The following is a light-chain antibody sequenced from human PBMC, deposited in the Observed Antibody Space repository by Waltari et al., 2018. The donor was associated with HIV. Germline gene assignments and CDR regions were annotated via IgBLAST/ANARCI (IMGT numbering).Light chain of an antibody. J-gene: IGKJ5*01. V-gene: IGKV1-12*01. Sequence: DIQMTQSPSPVSASVGDRVTITCRASQGTSSWLAWYQQKPGKAPRLLIYASSNLQSGVPSRFSGSGSWTDFTLTINSLQPEDFATYYCQQANSFPITFGQGTRLEIK. CDR3: QQANSFPIT. CDR1: QGTSSW. CDR2: ASS.